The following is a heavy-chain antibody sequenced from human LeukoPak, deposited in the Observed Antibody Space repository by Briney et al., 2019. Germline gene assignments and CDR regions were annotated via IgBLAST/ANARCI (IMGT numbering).Heavy chain of an antibody. Sequence: GGSLRLSCAASGFTFSSYSMNWVRQAPGKGLEWVSSISSSSSYIYYADSVKGRFTISRDNAKNSLYLQMNSLRAEDTAVYYCARDSPDDSSGYYRDYWGQGTLVTVSS. V-gene: IGHV3-21*01. CDR3: ARDSPDDSSGYYRDY. CDR1: GFTFSSYS. J-gene: IGHJ4*02. D-gene: IGHD3-22*01. CDR2: ISSSSSYI.